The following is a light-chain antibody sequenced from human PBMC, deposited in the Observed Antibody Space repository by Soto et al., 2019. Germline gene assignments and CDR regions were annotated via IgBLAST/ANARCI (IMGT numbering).Light chain of an antibody. CDR2: WAS. CDR3: QQYYTAPYT. J-gene: IGKJ2*01. CDR1: QSVLYSSNNKNY. V-gene: IGKV4-1*01. Sequence: DIVMTQSPDSLAVSLGERATINCKSSQSVLYSSNNKNYLAWFQQKPGQPPNLLIYWASTRESGVPDRFSGSGSGTYFTLTISSLQAEDVAVYYCQQYYTAPYTFGQGTKVEIK.